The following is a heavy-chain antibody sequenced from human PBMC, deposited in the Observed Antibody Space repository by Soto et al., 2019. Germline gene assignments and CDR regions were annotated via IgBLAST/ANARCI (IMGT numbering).Heavy chain of an antibody. Sequence: QVQLVESGGGLVKPGGSLRLSCAASGFTFSDYYMRWIRQAPGKGLEWVSYISSSSSYTNYADSVKGRFTISRDNAKNSLDLQRNSLRAEDSAVYYCARDDTMIVMGDACDIWGQGTMVTVSS. V-gene: IGHV3-11*06. D-gene: IGHD3-22*01. J-gene: IGHJ3*02. CDR3: ARDDTMIVMGDACDI. CDR1: GFTFSDYY. CDR2: ISSSSSYT.